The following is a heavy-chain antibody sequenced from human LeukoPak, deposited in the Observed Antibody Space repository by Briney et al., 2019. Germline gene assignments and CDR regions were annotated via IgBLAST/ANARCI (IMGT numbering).Heavy chain of an antibody. Sequence: PSETLTLTCTVSGGSNSGYYWSWIRQPPGKELEWIGYIYYSGSTNYNPSLKSRVTISVDTSKNQFSLKLSSVTAADTAVYYCAGKSGIAAAGTFDYWGQGTLVTVSS. CDR2: IYYSGST. CDR3: AGKSGIAAAGTFDY. D-gene: IGHD6-13*01. J-gene: IGHJ4*02. V-gene: IGHV4-59*01. CDR1: GGSNSGYY.